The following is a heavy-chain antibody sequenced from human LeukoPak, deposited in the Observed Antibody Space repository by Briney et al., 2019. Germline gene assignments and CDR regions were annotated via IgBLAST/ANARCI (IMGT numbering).Heavy chain of an antibody. CDR2: IRKKANSYTT. D-gene: IGHD3-10*01. V-gene: IGHV3-72*01. CDR3: ARAPFYGSGSFPDY. J-gene: IGHJ4*02. CDR1: GFTFSDHY. Sequence: PGGSLRRSCAASGFTFSDHYMDWVRQAPGKGLEWVGRIRKKANSYTTEYAASVKGRFTISRDDSKNSLYLQMNSLNTEDTAMYYCARAPFYGSGSFPDYWGQGTLVTVSS.